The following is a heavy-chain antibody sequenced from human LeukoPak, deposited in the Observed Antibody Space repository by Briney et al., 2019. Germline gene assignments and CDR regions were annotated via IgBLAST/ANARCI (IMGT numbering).Heavy chain of an antibody. J-gene: IGHJ4*02. D-gene: IGHD2-15*01. V-gene: IGHV1-69*13. CDR3: ARVGYCSGGSCYTRGYYFDY. Sequence: ASVKVSCKASGGTFSSYAISWVRQAPGQGLEWMGGIIPIFGTANYAQKFQGRVTITADESTSTAYMELSSLRSEDTAVYYCARVGYCSGGSCYTRGYYFDYWGQGTLVTVSS. CDR1: GGTFSSYA. CDR2: IIPIFGTA.